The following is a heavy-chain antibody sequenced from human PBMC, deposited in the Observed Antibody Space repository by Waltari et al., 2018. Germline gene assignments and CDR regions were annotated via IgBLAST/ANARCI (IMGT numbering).Heavy chain of an antibody. CDR1: GFTFSSYG. V-gene: IGHV3-30*19. D-gene: IGHD2-2*01. CDR2: IAYDGSNK. Sequence: QVQLVESGGGVVQPGGSLRLSCAASGFTFSSYGMHWVRQAPGQGLGWVAVIAYDGSNKYYAGAVKGRFTISRDNSKNTLYLQMNSLRAEDTAVYYCARDARDIVVVPAAMALYFDYWGQGTLVTVSS. CDR3: ARDARDIVVVPAAMALYFDY. J-gene: IGHJ4*02.